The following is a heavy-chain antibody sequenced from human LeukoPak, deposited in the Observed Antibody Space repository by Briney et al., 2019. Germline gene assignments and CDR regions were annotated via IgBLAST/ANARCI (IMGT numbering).Heavy chain of an antibody. J-gene: IGHJ5*02. D-gene: IGHD1-26*01. V-gene: IGHV4-34*01. CDR3: ARDLYSGSYLGWFDP. CDR1: GGSFSGYY. Sequence: PSETLSRTCAVYGGSFSGYYWGWLRQPPGKGLEWIGEINHSGSTNYNPSLKSRATISVDTSKNQFSLKLSSVTAADTAVYYCARDLYSGSYLGWFDPWGQGTLVTVSS. CDR2: INHSGST.